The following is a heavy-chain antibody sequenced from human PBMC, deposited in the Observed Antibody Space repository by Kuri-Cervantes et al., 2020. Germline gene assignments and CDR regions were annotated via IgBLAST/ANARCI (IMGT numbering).Heavy chain of an antibody. CDR2: ISSSGSTI. CDR1: GFTFSDYY. J-gene: IGHJ4*02. V-gene: IGHV3-11*04. Sequence: GESLKISCAASGFTFSDYYMSWIRQAPGKGLEWVSYISSSGSTIYYADSVKGRFTISRDNAKNSLYLQMNSLRAEDTAVYYCASEGYYGSGIKGEFDYWGQGTLVTVSS. D-gene: IGHD3-10*01. CDR3: ASEGYYGSGIKGEFDY.